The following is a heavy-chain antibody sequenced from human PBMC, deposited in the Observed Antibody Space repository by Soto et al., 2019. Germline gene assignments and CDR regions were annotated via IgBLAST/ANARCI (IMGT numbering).Heavy chain of an antibody. V-gene: IGHV4-30-4*01. CDR3: ARVPSPFDYYYAMDV. CDR2: VFSSGTT. CDR1: GDSISSCNKY. D-gene: IGHD3-16*01. J-gene: IGHJ6*02. Sequence: SETLSLTCTVSGDSISSCNKYWSWIRQPPGKGLEWIGYVFSSGTTYYNPSLKGRVSISLDASENQFSLKFASVTDADSAVYYCARVPSPFDYYYAMDVWGQGTTVTVSS.